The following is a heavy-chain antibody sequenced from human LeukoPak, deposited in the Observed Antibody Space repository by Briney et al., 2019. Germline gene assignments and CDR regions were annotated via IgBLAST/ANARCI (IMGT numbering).Heavy chain of an antibody. J-gene: IGHJ3*02. D-gene: IGHD6-6*01. CDR2: INTNTGIP. V-gene: IGHV7-4-1*02. Sequence: ASVKVSCKAFGYTFSSHAMNWVRQAPGQGLELMGWINTNTGIPTYAQGFAGRFVFSLDTSVTTAYLQITSLEAEDTAVYYCARDLVSAGFDIWGQGTMVTVSS. CDR3: ARDLVSAGFDI. CDR1: GYTFSSHA.